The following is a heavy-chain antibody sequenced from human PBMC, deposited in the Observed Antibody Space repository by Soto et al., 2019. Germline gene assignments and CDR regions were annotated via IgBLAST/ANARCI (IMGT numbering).Heavy chain of an antibody. CDR2: ISGIGGST. V-gene: IGHV3-23*01. J-gene: IGHJ4*02. CDR1: GFTFSSYA. D-gene: IGHD1-26*01. Sequence: EVQLLESGGGLVQPGGSLRLSCAASGFTFSSYAMSWVRQAPWKGLEWVSAISGIGGSTYYADSVKGRFTISRDNSKITLYLQMNSLRAEDTAVYYCAKSVTNSTSGSYPYWGQGTLVTVSS. CDR3: AKSVTNSTSGSYPY.